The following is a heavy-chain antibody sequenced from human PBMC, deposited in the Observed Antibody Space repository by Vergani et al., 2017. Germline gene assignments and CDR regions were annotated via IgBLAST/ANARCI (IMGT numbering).Heavy chain of an antibody. D-gene: IGHD4-17*01. J-gene: IGHJ6*02. CDR1: GFTFDDYA. CDR2: ISWNRGSI. CDR3: ATPQTVTTGGMEV. Sequence: EVQLVESGGGLVQPGRSLRLSCAASGFTFDDYAMHWVRQAPGKGLEWVSGISWNRGSIGYADSVKGRFTISRDNAKNSLYLQMNSLRSEDTAVYYCATPQTVTTGGMEVWGQGTTVIVSS. V-gene: IGHV3-9*01.